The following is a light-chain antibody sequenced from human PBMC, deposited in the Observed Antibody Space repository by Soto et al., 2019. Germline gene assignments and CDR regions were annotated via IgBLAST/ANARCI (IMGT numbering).Light chain of an antibody. CDR2: SNN. Sequence: QSVLTQPPSASGTPGQRVTISCSGSSSNIGSNTVNWYQQFPGTAPKLVIHSNNQRPSGVPDRFSGSKSGTSASLAISGLQSEDEADYYCAAWDDSLNGWVFGGGTKLTVL. V-gene: IGLV1-44*01. CDR3: AAWDDSLNGWV. J-gene: IGLJ3*02. CDR1: SSNIGSNT.